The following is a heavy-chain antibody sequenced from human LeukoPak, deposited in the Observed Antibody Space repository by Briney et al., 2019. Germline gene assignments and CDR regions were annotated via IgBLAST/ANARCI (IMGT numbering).Heavy chain of an antibody. CDR1: GFTFSGYW. Sequence: GGSLRLSCVASGFTFSGYWMSWVRQAPGKGLEWVANINEDGSVKHYVDSVKGRFTIPRDNAKNSVFLQMNGLRVEDTAVYYCARGRYFDLWGRGTLVTVSS. V-gene: IGHV3-7*01. CDR3: ARGRYFDL. J-gene: IGHJ2*01. CDR2: INEDGSVK.